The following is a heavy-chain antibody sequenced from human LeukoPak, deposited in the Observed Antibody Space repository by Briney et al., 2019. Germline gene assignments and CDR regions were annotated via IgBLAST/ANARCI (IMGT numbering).Heavy chain of an antibody. CDR2: IKQNGSEK. D-gene: IGHD6-13*01. J-gene: IGHJ5*02. CDR1: GFTFSSYW. Sequence: PGGSLRLSCAASGFTFSSYWMSWVRQAPGKGLEWVANIKQNGSEKYYVDSVKGRFTISRDNAKNSLYLQMNSLRAEDTAVYYCARDVFGSGSWYFDPWGQGTLVTVSS. CDR3: ARDVFGSGSWYFDP. V-gene: IGHV3-7*01.